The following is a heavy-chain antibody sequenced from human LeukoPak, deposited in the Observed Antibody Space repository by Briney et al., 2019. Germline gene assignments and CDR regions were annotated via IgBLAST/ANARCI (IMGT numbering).Heavy chain of an antibody. CDR2: IIPIFGTA. J-gene: IGHJ6*03. Sequence: SVKVSCKASGGTFSSYAISWVRQAPGQGLEWMGGIIPIFGTANYAQKFRGRVTITTDESTSTAYMELSSLRSEDTAVYYCARTIVVPAAIPVDYYYYYMDVWGKGTTVTVSS. CDR3: ARTIVVPAAIPVDYYYYYMDV. CDR1: GGTFSSYA. V-gene: IGHV1-69*05. D-gene: IGHD2-2*02.